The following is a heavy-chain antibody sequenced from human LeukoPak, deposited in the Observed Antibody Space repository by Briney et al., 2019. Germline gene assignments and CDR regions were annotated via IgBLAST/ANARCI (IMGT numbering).Heavy chain of an antibody. CDR1: GFTFSSNW. D-gene: IGHD4-17*01. J-gene: IGHJ4*02. CDR2: ISDGSTT. CDR3: ARGRYYFDY. Sequence: GGSLRLSCAASGFTFSSNWMHWVRQAPGKGLVWVSRISDGSTTNYADSVKGRFTISRDNAKNTLYLQMNSLRVEDTAVYYCARGRYYFDYWGQGTLVTVSS. V-gene: IGHV3-74*01.